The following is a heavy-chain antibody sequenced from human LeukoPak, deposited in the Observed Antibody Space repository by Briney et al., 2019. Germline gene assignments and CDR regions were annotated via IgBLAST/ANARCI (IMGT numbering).Heavy chain of an antibody. Sequence: GESLKISCKGSGYSFTSYWIGWVRQMPGKGLEWMGIIYPGDSDTRYSPSFQGQVTISADKSISTAYLQWSSLKASDTAMYYCARGPSRRKMASTYYFDYWGRGTLVTVSS. CDR1: GYSFTSYW. J-gene: IGHJ4*02. D-gene: IGHD5-12*01. CDR3: ARGPSRRKMASTYYFDY. CDR2: IYPGDSDT. V-gene: IGHV5-51*01.